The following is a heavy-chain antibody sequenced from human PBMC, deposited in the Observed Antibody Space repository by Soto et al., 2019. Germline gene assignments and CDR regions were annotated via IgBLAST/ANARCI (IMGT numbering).Heavy chain of an antibody. CDR2: LYYSGST. J-gene: IGHJ6*02. Sequence: QLQLQESGPGLVKPSETLSLTCTVSGGSINSSYYWGWIRQPPGKGLEWIGTLYYSGSTHYNPSLMXRXTXXATTSKNQFSLKLSSVTAADTALYYCARLVTIFGVVIRMDVWGQGTTVTVSS. D-gene: IGHD3-3*01. CDR1: GGSINSSYY. V-gene: IGHV4-39*01. CDR3: ARLVTIFGVVIRMDV.